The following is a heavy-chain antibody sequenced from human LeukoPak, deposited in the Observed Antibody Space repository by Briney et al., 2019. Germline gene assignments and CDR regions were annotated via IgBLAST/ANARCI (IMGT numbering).Heavy chain of an antibody. CDR1: GFTFSNAW. J-gene: IGHJ4*02. D-gene: IGHD3-10*01. V-gene: IGHV3-23*01. CDR3: AKDQRGGLLWFGELSED. Sequence: TGGSLRLSCAASGFTFSNAWMSWVRQAPGKGLEWVSAISGSGGSTYYADSVKGRFTISRDNSKNTLYLQMNSLRAEDTAVYYCAKDQRGGLLWFGELSEDWGQGTLVTVSS. CDR2: ISGSGGST.